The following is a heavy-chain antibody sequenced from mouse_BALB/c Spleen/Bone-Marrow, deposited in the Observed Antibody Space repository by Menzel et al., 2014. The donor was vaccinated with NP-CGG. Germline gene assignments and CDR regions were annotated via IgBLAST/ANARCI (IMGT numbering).Heavy chain of an antibody. CDR3: ARGNTLYAMDY. D-gene: IGHD5-1-1*01. Sequence: VQLQESGAELAKHGASVKMSCKASGYTFTSYWMHWVKQRPGQGLEWIGYINPSTGYTDYNQKFNDKATLTADKSSSTAYMQLSSLTSKDSAVYYCARGNTLYAMDYWGQGTSVP. J-gene: IGHJ4*01. CDR1: GYTFTSYW. CDR2: INPSTGYT. V-gene: IGHV1-7*01.